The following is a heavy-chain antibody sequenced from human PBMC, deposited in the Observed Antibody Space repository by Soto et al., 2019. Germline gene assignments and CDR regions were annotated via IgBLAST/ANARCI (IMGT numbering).Heavy chain of an antibody. V-gene: IGHV4-34*01. Sequence: QVQLQQWGAGLLKPSETLSLTCAVNGGSFTGYYWSWVRQPPGKGLEWIGEIKDGGSTNYSPSLRGRVTISADPPKKQFSLTVTSVTAADTAVYYCARGQEGVVATHWDQGTLVTVTS. CDR1: GGSFTGYY. CDR3: ARGQEGVVATH. D-gene: IGHD2-15*01. J-gene: IGHJ4*02. CDR2: IKDGGST.